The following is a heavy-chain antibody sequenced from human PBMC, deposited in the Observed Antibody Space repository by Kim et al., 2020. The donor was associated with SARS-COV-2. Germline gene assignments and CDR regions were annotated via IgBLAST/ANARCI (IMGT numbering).Heavy chain of an antibody. CDR2: INPSGGST. J-gene: IGHJ4*02. D-gene: IGHD2-15*01. CDR1: GYTFTSYY. CDR3: ARDLRQRVRSGGSSEPDY. V-gene: IGHV1-46*01. Sequence: ASVKVSCKASGYTFTSYYMHWVRQAPGQGLEWMGIINPSGGSTSYAQKFQGRVTMTRDTSTSTVYMELSSLRSEDTAVYYCARDLRQRVRSGGSSEPDYWGQGTLVTVSS.